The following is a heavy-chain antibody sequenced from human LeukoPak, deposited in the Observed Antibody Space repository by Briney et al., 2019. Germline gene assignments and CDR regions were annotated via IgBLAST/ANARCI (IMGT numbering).Heavy chain of an antibody. CDR2: INSDGINT. V-gene: IGHV3-74*01. CDR3: ARVDISGTYGAFDI. J-gene: IGHJ3*02. D-gene: IGHD3-10*01. CDR1: GFTFSNYW. Sequence: GGSLRLSCAASGFTFSNYWMHWVRQAPGKGLVWVSRINSDGINTSYADSVKGRFTISRDNAKNTLYLQMNSLRTEDTALYYCARVDISGTYGAFDIWGQGTMVTVSS.